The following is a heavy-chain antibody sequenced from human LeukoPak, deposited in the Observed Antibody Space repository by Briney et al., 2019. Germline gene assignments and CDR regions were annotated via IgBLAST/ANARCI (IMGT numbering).Heavy chain of an antibody. J-gene: IGHJ1*01. CDR1: GFTVSIYW. CDR2: IKSDGST. D-gene: IGHD3-22*01. Sequence: PGGSLRLSCAASGFTVSIYWIHWVRQAPGKGLVWVSRIKSDGSTNYADSVKGRFTISRDNAKNTVSLQMNSLRPEDTGVYYCARAPSEIGGYYPEYFRHWGQGTLVTVSS. CDR3: ARAPSEIGGYYPEYFRH. V-gene: IGHV3-74*01.